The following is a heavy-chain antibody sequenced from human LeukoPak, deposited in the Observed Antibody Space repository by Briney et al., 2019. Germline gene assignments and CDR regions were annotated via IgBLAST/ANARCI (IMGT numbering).Heavy chain of an antibody. CDR3: ASEAREWELLAEYYFDY. D-gene: IGHD1-26*01. J-gene: IGHJ4*02. Sequence: GASVKVSCKASGYTFTGYYIHWVRQAPGQGLEWMGWINPNSGGTNYAQKLQGRVNMTRDTSISTSYMDLSSLTSDDTAVYYCASEAREWELLAEYYFDYWGQGTLVTVSS. CDR1: GYTFTGYY. CDR2: INPNSGGT. V-gene: IGHV1-2*02.